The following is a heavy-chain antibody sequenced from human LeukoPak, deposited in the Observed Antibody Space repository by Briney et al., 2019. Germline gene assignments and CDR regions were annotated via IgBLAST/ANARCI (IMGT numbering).Heavy chain of an antibody. Sequence: GSLRLSCAASGFTVSSNYMSWVRQAPGKGLEWVSVIYSGGRTYYADSVKGRFTFSRDNSKNTLYLQMNSLRAEDTAVYYCARDRSGYSSSWYPNGMDVWGQGTTVTVSS. CDR1: GFTVSSNY. J-gene: IGHJ6*02. V-gene: IGHV3-66*01. CDR2: IYSGGRT. D-gene: IGHD6-13*01. CDR3: ARDRSGYSSSWYPNGMDV.